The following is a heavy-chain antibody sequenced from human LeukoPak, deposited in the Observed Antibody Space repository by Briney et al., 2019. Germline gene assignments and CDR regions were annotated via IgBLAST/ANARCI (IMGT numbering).Heavy chain of an antibody. CDR2: INPNSGGT. D-gene: IGHD3-22*01. CDR1: GYTFTGYY. V-gene: IGHV1-2*06. Sequence: ASVKVSCKASGYTFTGYYMHWVRQAPGQGLEWMGRINPNSGGTNYAQKFQGRVTMTRDTSISTAYMELSRLRSDDTAVYYCARDMYYYDSSGYYLDYWGREPWSPSPQ. CDR3: ARDMYYYDSSGYYLDY. J-gene: IGHJ4*02.